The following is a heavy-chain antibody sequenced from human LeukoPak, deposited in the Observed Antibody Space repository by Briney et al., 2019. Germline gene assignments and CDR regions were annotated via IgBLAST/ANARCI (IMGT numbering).Heavy chain of an antibody. CDR2: LYSGGST. Sequence: GGSLRLSCAASGFTVSTNYMSWVRQAPGKGLEWVSVLYSGGSTYYADSVKGRFTISRDSSKNTLYLQMNSLRAEDTAVHYCARDRYGDYLFYLDLWGRGTLVSVSS. J-gene: IGHJ2*01. CDR3: ARDRYGDYLFYLDL. D-gene: IGHD4-17*01. CDR1: GFTVSTNY. V-gene: IGHV3-66*01.